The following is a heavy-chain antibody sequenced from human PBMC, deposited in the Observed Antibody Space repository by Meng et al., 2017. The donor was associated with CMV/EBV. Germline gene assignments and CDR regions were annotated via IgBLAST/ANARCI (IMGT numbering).Heavy chain of an antibody. J-gene: IGHJ5*02. V-gene: IGHV1-2*02. D-gene: IGHD6-13*01. Sequence: ASVKVSCKASGYTFTGYYMHWVRQAPGQGLEWIGWINPNSGGTNYAQKFQGRVTMTRDTSISTAYMELSRLRSDDTAVYYCARDTQRGIAAAGPFDPWGQGTLVTVSS. CDR1: GYTFTGYY. CDR3: ARDTQRGIAAAGPFDP. CDR2: INPNSGGT.